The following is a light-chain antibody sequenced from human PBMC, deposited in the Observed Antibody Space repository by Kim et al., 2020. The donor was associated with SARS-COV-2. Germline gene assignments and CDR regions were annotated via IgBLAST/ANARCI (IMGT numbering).Light chain of an antibody. Sequence: EIVLTQSPDTLSLSAGERATLSCRASQSVRTCLAWYQQRPGQAPRLLIYDASSRASDTPDRFSGSGSETDFILTISRLEPEDFAVDYCQQCATSWTFGHGTKLEIK. CDR1: QSVRTC. CDR3: QQCATSWT. V-gene: IGKV3-20*01. J-gene: IGKJ1*01. CDR2: DAS.